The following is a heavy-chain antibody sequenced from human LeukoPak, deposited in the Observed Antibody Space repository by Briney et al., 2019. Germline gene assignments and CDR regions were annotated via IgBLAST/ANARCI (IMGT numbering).Heavy chain of an antibody. CDR3: ARQITMVRGGTFDY. V-gene: IGHV4-39*01. Sequence: GSLRLSCAASGFTFSSYWMSWVRQAPGKGLEWIGSIYYSGSTYYNPSIKSRVTISVDTSKNQFSLKLSSVTAADTAVYYCARQITMVRGGTFDYWGQGTLVTVSS. D-gene: IGHD3-10*01. J-gene: IGHJ4*02. CDR2: IYYSGST. CDR1: GFTFSSYW.